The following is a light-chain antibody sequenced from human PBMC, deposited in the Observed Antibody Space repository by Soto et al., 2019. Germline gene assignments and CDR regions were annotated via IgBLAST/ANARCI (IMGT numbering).Light chain of an antibody. Sequence: QSALTQPASVSGSPGRSITISCTGTSSDVGNYNLVSWYQFQPGKTPKLMISEDTKRPSGVSHRFSGSKSGNTASLTISGLQPEDEADYFCCSYAGIRTYVFGTGTKLTVL. J-gene: IGLJ1*01. CDR1: SSDVGNYNL. CDR2: EDT. CDR3: CSYAGIRTYV. V-gene: IGLV2-23*01.